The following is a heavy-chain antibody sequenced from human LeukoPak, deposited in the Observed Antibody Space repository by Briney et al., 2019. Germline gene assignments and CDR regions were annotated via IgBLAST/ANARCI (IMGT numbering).Heavy chain of an antibody. CDR1: GYTFTGYC. CDR3: ARDSGRAYYFDH. D-gene: IGHD3-10*01. CDR2: INPNSGGT. J-gene: IGHJ4*02. Sequence: ASVKVSCKASGYTFTGYCMHWVRQAPGQGLEWMGWINPNSGGTNYAQKFQGRVTITRDTSISTAYMELSRLRSDDTAVYYCARDSGRAYYFDHWGQGTLVTVSS. V-gene: IGHV1-2*02.